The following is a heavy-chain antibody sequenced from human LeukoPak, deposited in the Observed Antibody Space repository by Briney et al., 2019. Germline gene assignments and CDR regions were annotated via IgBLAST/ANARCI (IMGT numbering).Heavy chain of an antibody. CDR3: ASSGYSMGPFDY. Sequence: GGSLRLSCAASGFPFPTYAMNWVRQAPGKGLEWVSVIYSGGSTYYADSVKSRFTISRDNSKNTLYLQMNSLRAEDTAVYYCASSGYSMGPFDYWGQGTLVTVSS. CDR1: GFPFPTYA. CDR2: IYSGGST. V-gene: IGHV3-66*01. J-gene: IGHJ4*02. D-gene: IGHD3-22*01.